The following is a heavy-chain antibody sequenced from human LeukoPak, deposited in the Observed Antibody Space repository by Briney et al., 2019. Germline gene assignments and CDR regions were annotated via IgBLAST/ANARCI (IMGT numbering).Heavy chain of an antibody. CDR3: ARSTYSSSWYWFDP. D-gene: IGHD6-13*01. Sequence: ASVKVSCEASGYTFTGYYMHWVRQAPGQGLEWMGWINPNSGGTNYAQKFQGRVTMTRDTSISTAYMELSRLRSDDTAVYYCARSTYSSSWYWFDPWGQGTLVTVSS. CDR2: INPNSGGT. V-gene: IGHV1-2*02. CDR1: GYTFTGYY. J-gene: IGHJ5*02.